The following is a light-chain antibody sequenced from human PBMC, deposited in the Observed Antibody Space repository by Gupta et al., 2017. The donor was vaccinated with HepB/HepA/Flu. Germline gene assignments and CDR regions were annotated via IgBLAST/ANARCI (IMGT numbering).Light chain of an antibody. Sequence: QSVLNQPPSASGTPGQRVTISCSRSSSNIGSNYVSWYQQLPGTAPKLLIYRNDQRPSGVPDRFSGSRSGTSASLAISGLRSEDEADYYCAAWDGSLSTVLFGGGTKLTVL. V-gene: IGLV1-47*01. CDR3: AAWDGSLSTVL. CDR1: SSNIGSNY. J-gene: IGLJ2*01. CDR2: RND.